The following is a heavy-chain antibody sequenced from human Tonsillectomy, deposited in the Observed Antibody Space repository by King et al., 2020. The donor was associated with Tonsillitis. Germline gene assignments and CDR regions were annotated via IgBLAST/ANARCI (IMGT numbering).Heavy chain of an antibody. CDR3: ARGQGYYYDSSGPLDAFDI. D-gene: IGHD3-22*01. CDR2: ISSSSSYT. V-gene: IGHV3-11*05. Sequence: VQLVESGGGLVKPGGSLRLSCAASGFTFSDYYMSWIRQAPGKGLEWVSYISSSSSYTNYADSVKGRFTLSRDNAKNSLYLQMNSLRAEDTAVYYCARGQGYYYDSSGPLDAFDIWGQGTMVTVSS. J-gene: IGHJ3*02. CDR1: GFTFSDYY.